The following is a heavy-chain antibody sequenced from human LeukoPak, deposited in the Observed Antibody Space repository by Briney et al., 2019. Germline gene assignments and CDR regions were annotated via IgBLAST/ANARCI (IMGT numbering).Heavy chain of an antibody. CDR1: GGSFSGYY. CDR3: VRGNYCDSSGYYGW. V-gene: IGHV4-34*01. CDR2: INHSGST. D-gene: IGHD3-22*01. J-gene: IGHJ4*02. Sequence: SETLSLTCGVYGGSFSGYYWSWIRQPPGKGLEWIGEINHSGSTNYNPSLKSRVTISVDTSKNQISLKLSSVTAADTAVYFCVRGNYCDSSGYYGWWGEGTLVTVSS.